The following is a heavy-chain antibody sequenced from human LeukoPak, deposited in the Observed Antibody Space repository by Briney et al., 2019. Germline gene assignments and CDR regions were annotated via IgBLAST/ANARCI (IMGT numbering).Heavy chain of an antibody. Sequence: ASVKVSCKASGDTFTGYYMHWVRQAPGQVLEWMGWINANSGGTNYAQKFQGRVTMTRDTPVNTFYMELSRLRSDDTAVYYCARNKNWGPDYWGQGTLVTVSS. CDR1: GDTFTGYY. J-gene: IGHJ4*02. CDR3: ARNKNWGPDY. D-gene: IGHD7-27*01. V-gene: IGHV1-2*02. CDR2: INANSGGT.